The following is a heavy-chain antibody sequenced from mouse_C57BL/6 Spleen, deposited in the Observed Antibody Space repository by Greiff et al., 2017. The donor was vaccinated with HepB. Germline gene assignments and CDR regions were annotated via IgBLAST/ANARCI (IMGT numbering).Heavy chain of an antibody. J-gene: IGHJ2*01. CDR1: GFTFSSYA. D-gene: IGHD1-1*01. V-gene: IGHV5-9-1*02. CDR2: ISSGGDYI. CDR3: TRDGYGSLFDY. Sequence: DVKVEESGEGLVKPGGSLKLSCAASGFTFSSYAMSWVRQTPEKRLEWVAYISSGGDYIYYADTVKGRFTISRDNARNTLYLQMSSLKSEDTAMYYCTRDGYGSLFDYWGQGTTLTVSS.